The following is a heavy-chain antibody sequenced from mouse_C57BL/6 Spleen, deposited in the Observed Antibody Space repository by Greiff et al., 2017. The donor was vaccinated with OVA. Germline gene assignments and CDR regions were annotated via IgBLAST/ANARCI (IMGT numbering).Heavy chain of an antibody. CDR2: IYPGSGST. V-gene: IGHV1-55*01. D-gene: IGHD2-4*01. Sequence: QVQLQQPGAELVKPGASVKMSCKASGFTFTSYWITWVKQRPGQGLEWIGDIYPGSGSTNYNEKFKSKATLTVDTSSSTAYMQLSSLTSEDSAVYYCARKRDDYDEYYAMDYWGQGTSVTVSS. J-gene: IGHJ4*01. CDR3: ARKRDDYDEYYAMDY. CDR1: GFTFTSYW.